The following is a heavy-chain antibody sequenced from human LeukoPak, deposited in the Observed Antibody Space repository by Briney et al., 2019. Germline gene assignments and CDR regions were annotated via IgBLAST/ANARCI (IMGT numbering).Heavy chain of an antibody. CDR1: GFTFRSYG. D-gene: IGHD2/OR15-2a*01. V-gene: IGHV3-30*03. CDR3: ARDSILSAPDDYYHYYSMDV. CDR2: ISDDGNYR. Sequence: GGSLRLSCAASGFTFRSYGMTWVRQAPGKGLEWVMVISDDGNYRYYADSVKGRFTISRDNSENTLFLQMNSLRAEDTAVYYCARDSILSAPDDYYHYYSMDVWGKGTTVTVTS. J-gene: IGHJ6*03.